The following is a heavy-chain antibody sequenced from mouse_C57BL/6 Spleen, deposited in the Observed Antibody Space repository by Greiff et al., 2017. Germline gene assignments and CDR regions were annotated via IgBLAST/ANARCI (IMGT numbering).Heavy chain of an antibody. D-gene: IGHD2-4*01. CDR2: IYPRSGNT. V-gene: IGHV1-81*01. CDR3: ARSYDYGDYAMDY. J-gene: IGHJ4*01. Sequence: VQLQESGAELARPGASVKLSCKASGYTFTSYGISWVKRRTGQGLEWIGEIYPRSGNTYYNEKFKGKATLTADKSSSTAYMELRSLTSEDSAVYFCARSYDYGDYAMDYWGQGTSVTVSS. CDR1: GYTFTSYG.